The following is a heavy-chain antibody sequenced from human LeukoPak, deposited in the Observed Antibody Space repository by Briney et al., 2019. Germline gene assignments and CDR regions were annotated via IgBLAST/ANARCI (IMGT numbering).Heavy chain of an antibody. CDR1: GFTFSSYS. CDR2: ISSSSSSYI. J-gene: IGHJ4*02. CDR3: AKDQNYYDSSGYCDY. D-gene: IGHD3-22*01. V-gene: IGHV3-21*04. Sequence: GGSLRLSCAASGFTFSSYSMNWVRQAPGKGLEWVSSISSSSSSYIYYADSVKGRFTISRDNAKNSLYLQMNSLRAEDTAVYYCAKDQNYYDSSGYCDYWGQGTLVTVSS.